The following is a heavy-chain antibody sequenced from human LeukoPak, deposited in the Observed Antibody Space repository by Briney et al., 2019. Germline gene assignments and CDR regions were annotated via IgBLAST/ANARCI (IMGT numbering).Heavy chain of an antibody. CDR3: ARAEARDTAMVFDY. CDR1: GFTFSSYA. J-gene: IGHJ4*02. CDR2: INHSGST. V-gene: IGHV4-34*01. D-gene: IGHD5-18*01. Sequence: GSLRLSCAASGFTFSSYAMSWIRQPPGKGLEWIGEINHSGSTNYNPSLKSRVTISVDTSKNQFSLKLSSVTAADTAVYYCARAEARDTAMVFDYWGQGTLVTVSS.